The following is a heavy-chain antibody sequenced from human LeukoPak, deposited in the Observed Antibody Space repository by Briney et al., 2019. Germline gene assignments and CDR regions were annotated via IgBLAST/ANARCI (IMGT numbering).Heavy chain of an antibody. J-gene: IGHJ4*02. Sequence: GGSLRLSCAASAFSLNAYNMSWVRQAPGKGLEWVSSISYTGTYIYYADSVKGRFTISRDNAKNSLYLQMNSLRAEDTAVYYCVREVPRTYFDYWGQGTLVTVSS. CDR2: ISYTGTYI. CDR3: VREVPRTYFDY. D-gene: IGHD1-7*01. CDR1: AFSLNAYN. V-gene: IGHV3-21*01.